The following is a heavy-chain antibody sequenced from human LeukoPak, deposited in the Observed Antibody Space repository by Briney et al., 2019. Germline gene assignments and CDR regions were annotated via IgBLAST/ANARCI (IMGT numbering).Heavy chain of an antibody. Sequence: KAGGSLRLSCAASGFTFSNAWMSWVRQAPGKGLEWVGRIKSKTDGGTTDYAAPVKGRFTISRDDSKNTLYLQMNSPKTEDTAVXXXTXGTXXXDWXLGLTDAFDIWGQGTMVTVSS. V-gene: IGHV3-15*01. CDR1: GFTFSNAW. CDR2: IKSKTDGGTT. J-gene: IGHJ3*02. D-gene: IGHD5-12*01. CDR3: TXGTXXXDWXLGLTDAFDI.